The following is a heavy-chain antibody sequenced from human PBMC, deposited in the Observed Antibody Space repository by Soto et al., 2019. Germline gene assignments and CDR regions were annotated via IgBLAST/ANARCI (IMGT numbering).Heavy chain of an antibody. CDR1: GFTFSSYA. CDR3: AKDNVWYSSSWYSDY. J-gene: IGHJ4*02. CDR2: ISGSGGST. V-gene: IGHV3-23*01. Sequence: GGSLRLSCAASGFTFSSYAMSWFRQAPGKGLEWVSAISGSGGSTYHADSVKGRFTISRDNSKNPLYLQMNSLRAEDTAVYYCAKDNVWYSSSWYSDYWGQGTLVTVSS. D-gene: IGHD6-13*01.